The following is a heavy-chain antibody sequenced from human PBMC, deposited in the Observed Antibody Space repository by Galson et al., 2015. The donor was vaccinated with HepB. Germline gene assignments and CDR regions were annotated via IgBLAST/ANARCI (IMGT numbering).Heavy chain of an antibody. CDR1: GFTFSSYA. CDR2: ISGSGGST. V-gene: IGHV3-23*01. J-gene: IGHJ4*02. Sequence: SLRLSCAASGFTFSSYAMSWVRQAPGKGLEWVSDISGSGGSTYYADSVKGRFTISRDNSKNTLYLQMNSLRAEDTAVYYCAVAAAGPLGPFDYWGQGTLVTVSS. CDR3: AVAAAGPLGPFDY. D-gene: IGHD6-13*01.